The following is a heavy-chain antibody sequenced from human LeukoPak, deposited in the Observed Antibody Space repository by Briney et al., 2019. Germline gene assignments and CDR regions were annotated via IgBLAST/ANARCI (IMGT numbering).Heavy chain of an antibody. D-gene: IGHD5-18*01. CDR2: INPNSGGT. CDR1: GYAFTAYD. V-gene: IGHV1-2*02. Sequence: GASVNVSGKAAGYAFTAYDMRWVRQAPGQGLEWMGWINPNSGGTNYAQKFQGRVTMTRDTSISTDYMELSRLRSDDTAVYYCAQLFDVATARHYFDYWGQGTLVTVSS. J-gene: IGHJ4*02. CDR3: AQLFDVATARHYFDY.